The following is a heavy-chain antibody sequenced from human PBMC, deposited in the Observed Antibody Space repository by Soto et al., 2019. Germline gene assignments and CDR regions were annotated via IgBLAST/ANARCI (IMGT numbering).Heavy chain of an antibody. V-gene: IGHV1-2*02. CDR1: GYILTGYS. CDR2: IYPNSGAT. D-gene: IGHD5-18*01. CDR3: ARGYGSSPNMELRFGMDV. J-gene: IGHJ6*02. Sequence: QVYLVQSGAEVRRPGASVKVSCTAFGYILTGYSLHWVRQAPGQGLELMGWIYPNSGATNSAERFHGRVSMTRDTSISAAYLELSSLRSDDTAVYYCARGYGSSPNMELRFGMDVWGQGTTISVSS.